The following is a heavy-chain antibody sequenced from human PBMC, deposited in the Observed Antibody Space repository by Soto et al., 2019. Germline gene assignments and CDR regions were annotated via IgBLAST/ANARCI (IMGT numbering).Heavy chain of an antibody. V-gene: IGHV4-4*02. CDR1: GASISSRSW. CDR3: ACCGHDYKIDN. J-gene: IGHJ4*02. D-gene: IGHD2-21*01. CDR2: MYHNGGT. Sequence: QVQLQESGPGLVKPSETLSLTCAVSGASISSRSWWTWVRQPPGKGLEWIGEMYHNGGTNYNPSPTXXVAISTATPKTQFSLTLTSVTAADTAMYYCACCGHDYKIDNWGQGRLVTVSS.